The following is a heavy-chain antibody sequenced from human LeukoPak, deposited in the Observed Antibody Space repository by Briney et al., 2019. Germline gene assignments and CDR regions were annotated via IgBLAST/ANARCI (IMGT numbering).Heavy chain of an antibody. V-gene: IGHV3-64*02. CDR1: GFTFSDYT. D-gene: IGHD1-26*01. Sequence: PGGSLRLSCAASGFTFSDYTIHWVRQAPGKRLQSVSAITSNGAYTHYADSVKGRFTISRDNSRNAVFLQVGGLRIEDMAVYYCARVKMGATVSDYYYYYMDVWGKGTTVTVSS. CDR3: ARVKMGATVSDYYYYYMDV. J-gene: IGHJ6*03. CDR2: ITSNGAYT.